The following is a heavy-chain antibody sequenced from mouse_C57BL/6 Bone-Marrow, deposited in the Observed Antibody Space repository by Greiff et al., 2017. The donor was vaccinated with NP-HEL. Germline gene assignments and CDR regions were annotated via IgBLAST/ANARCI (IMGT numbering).Heavy chain of an antibody. V-gene: IGHV1-63*01. CDR3: ARGDPWFAY. CDR1: GYTFTNYW. Sequence: VQRVESGAELVRPGTSVKMSCKASGYTFTNYWIGWAKQRPGHGLEWIGDIYPGGGYTNYNEKFKGKATLTADKSSSTAYMQFSSLTSEDSAIYYCARGDPWFAYWGQGTLVTVSA. J-gene: IGHJ3*01. D-gene: IGHD3-3*01. CDR2: IYPGGGYT.